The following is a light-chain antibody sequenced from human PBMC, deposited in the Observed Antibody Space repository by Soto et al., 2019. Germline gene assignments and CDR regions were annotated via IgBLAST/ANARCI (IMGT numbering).Light chain of an antibody. J-gene: IGKJ2*01. CDR1: QSISSW. Sequence: DIQMTQSPSTLSASVGDRVTITCRASQSISSWLAWYQQKPGKAPKRLIYKESSLESGVPSRFSGSGSGTEFTLTISSLQPDDFATYYCQQYNSYLYTFGQGTKLEIK. CDR2: KES. V-gene: IGKV1-5*03. CDR3: QQYNSYLYT.